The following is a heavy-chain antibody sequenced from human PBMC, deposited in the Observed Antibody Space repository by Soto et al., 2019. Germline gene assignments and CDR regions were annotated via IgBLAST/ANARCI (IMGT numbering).Heavy chain of an antibody. V-gene: IGHV1-46*01. D-gene: IGHD3-22*01. CDR1: GYTFTSYY. J-gene: IGHJ3*02. CDR3: AYTSSGYMAFDI. Sequence: ASVKFYCKASGYTFTSYYMRWLRQAPGQGLEWMGIINPSGGITSYAQKFQGRVTMTRYTSTSTVYMELSSLRSEDTAVFYCAYTSSGYMAFDISGQGTMVTVSS. CDR2: INPSGGIT.